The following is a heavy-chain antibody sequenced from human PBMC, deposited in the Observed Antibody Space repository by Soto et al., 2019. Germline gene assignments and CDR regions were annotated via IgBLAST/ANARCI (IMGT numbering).Heavy chain of an antibody. V-gene: IGHV4-59*12. CDR1: GSSISTYY. CDR2: IYYSGST. J-gene: IGHJ5*02. CDR3: VRDGTKTLRDWFDP. Sequence: SETLSLTCTVSGSSISTYYWSWVRQPPGKGLEWIGYIYYSGSTNYNHSLKSRVMMSVDTSKKQFSLKLRSVTAADTAVYYCVRDGTKTLRDWFDPWGQGISVTVSS. D-gene: IGHD1-1*01.